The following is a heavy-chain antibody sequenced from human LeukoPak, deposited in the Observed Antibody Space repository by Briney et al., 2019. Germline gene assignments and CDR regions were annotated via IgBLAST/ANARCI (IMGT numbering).Heavy chain of an antibody. CDR2: NTGSGGST. Sequence: GGSLRLSCAASGFTFSDYYMSWIRQAPGKGLEWVSTNTGSGGSTFYADSVKGRFTISRDNSMDTLYLQMSSLRAEDTAVYYCAKDRGRYYDSSGYYWGYYFDSWGQGILVTVST. D-gene: IGHD3-22*01. CDR3: AKDRGRYYDSSGYYWGYYFDS. J-gene: IGHJ4*02. CDR1: GFTFSDYY. V-gene: IGHV3-23*01.